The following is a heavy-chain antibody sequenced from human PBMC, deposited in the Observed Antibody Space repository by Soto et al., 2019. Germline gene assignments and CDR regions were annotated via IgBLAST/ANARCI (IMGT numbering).Heavy chain of an antibody. CDR3: ARSGGGYYYGMDV. V-gene: IGHV1-69*13. CDR2: IIPIFGTA. D-gene: IGHD5-12*01. Sequence: ASVKVSCNASGGTFSSYAISWVRQAPGQGLEWMGGIIPIFGTANYAQKFQGRVTITADESTSTAYMELSSLRSEDTAVYYCARSGGGYYYGMDVWGQGTTVTVSS. CDR1: GGTFSSYA. J-gene: IGHJ6*02.